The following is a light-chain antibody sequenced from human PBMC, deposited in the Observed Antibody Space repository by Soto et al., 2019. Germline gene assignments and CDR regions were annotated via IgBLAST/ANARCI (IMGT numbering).Light chain of an antibody. CDR2: RAS. Sequence: DIQMTQSPSTLSASVGDRVTITCRASQNINKWLAWYQQKPGEVPRFLIYRASSLESGVPSRFSGNGSGTDFALTISSLQLDDFATYYCQQYDSYPYTFGRGAKVEIK. CDR1: QNINKW. V-gene: IGKV1-5*03. CDR3: QQYDSYPYT. J-gene: IGKJ2*01.